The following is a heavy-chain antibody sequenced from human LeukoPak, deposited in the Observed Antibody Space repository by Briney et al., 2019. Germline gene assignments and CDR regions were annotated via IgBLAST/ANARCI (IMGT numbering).Heavy chain of an antibody. CDR1: GFTFSSYA. V-gene: IGHV3-23*01. CDR2: ISDSGGST. CDR3: AKAFPYYYDSSGYYYAEYFQH. Sequence: GGSLRLSCAASGFTFSSYAMSWVRQAPGKGLEWVSAISDSGGSTYYADSVKGRFTISRDNSKNTLYLQMNSLRAEDTAVYYCAKAFPYYYDSSGYYYAEYFQHWGQGTLVTVSS. J-gene: IGHJ1*01. D-gene: IGHD3-22*01.